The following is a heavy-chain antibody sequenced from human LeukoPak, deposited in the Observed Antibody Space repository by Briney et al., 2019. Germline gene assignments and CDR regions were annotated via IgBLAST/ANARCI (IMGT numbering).Heavy chain of an antibody. CDR3: ARGEGSGCDY. V-gene: IGHV1-2*02. J-gene: IGHJ4*02. CDR2: INSNSGGT. D-gene: IGHD3-10*01. Sequence: ASVKVSCKASGYTFTAYYIHWVRQAPGQGLEWMGWINSNSGGTNSAQKFQGRVTMTRDMSISTVYMELSRVRSDDTAVYYCARGEGSGCDYWGQGTLVTVSS. CDR1: GYTFTAYY.